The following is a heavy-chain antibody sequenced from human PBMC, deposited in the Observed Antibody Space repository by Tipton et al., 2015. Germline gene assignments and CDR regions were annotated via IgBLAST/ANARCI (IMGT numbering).Heavy chain of an antibody. D-gene: IGHD2-8*02. CDR2: VVAVFEII. V-gene: IGHV1-69*01. CDR1: GGSLKTYG. J-gene: IGHJ6*02. Sequence: QSGPEVKKPGSSMTVSCRTSGGSLKTYGLSWIRQVPGQGLEWMGGVVAVFEIIDYSQKFRDRVKITVDESTDTVYLEMNSLRPDDTAVYYCAGGDFLVRPDYVNYYYGLDVWGQGAAIIVS. CDR3: AGGDFLVRPDYVNYYYGLDV.